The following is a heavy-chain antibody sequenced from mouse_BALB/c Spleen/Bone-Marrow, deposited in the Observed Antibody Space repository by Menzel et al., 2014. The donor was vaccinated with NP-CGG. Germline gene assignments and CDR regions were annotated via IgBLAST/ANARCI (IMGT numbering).Heavy chain of an antibody. V-gene: IGHV1-69*02. D-gene: IGHD2-1*01. J-gene: IGHJ3*01. CDR2: IDPSDSET. Sequence: QGLLKQSGAELVKPGAPVKLTCKASGYTFTSYWMNWIKQRPGRGLEWIGRIDPSDSETHYNQKFKDKATLTVDKYSSTGYSKLSRLTSEDSAVYYCARDHFYSGKYESIYWGEGTLVTGSA. CDR1: GYTFTSYW. CDR3: ARDHFYSGKYESIY.